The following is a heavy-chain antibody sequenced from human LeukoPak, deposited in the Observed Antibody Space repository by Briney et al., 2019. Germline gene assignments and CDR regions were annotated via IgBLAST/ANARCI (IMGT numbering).Heavy chain of an antibody. Sequence: GASVKVSCKASGYTFTSYGISWVRQAPGQGLEWMGWISAYNGNTNYAQKLQGRVTMTTDTSTSTAYMELRSLRSDDTAVYYCARDLRTYHSTSDVLALWGQGTLVTVSS. J-gene: IGHJ4*02. CDR1: GYTFTSYG. CDR2: ISAYNGNT. CDR3: ARDLRTYHSTSDVLAL. D-gene: IGHD2-2*01. V-gene: IGHV1-18*01.